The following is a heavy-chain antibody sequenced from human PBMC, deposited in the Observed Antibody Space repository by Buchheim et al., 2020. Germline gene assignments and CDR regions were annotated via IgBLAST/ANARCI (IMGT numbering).Heavy chain of an antibody. Sequence: EVQLAESGGGLVQPGGSLRLSCVASGFTFSDHYMDWVRQAPGKWLEWFGRIRDKSHSYSTEYAPSVKRRFTISRDDSKNSLYLQMNSLKTEDTAVYYCARDLDSSAAFFDYWGQGTL. CDR3: ARDLDSSAAFFDY. CDR2: IRDKSHSYST. V-gene: IGHV3-72*01. CDR1: GFTFSDHY. D-gene: IGHD3-22*01. J-gene: IGHJ4*02.